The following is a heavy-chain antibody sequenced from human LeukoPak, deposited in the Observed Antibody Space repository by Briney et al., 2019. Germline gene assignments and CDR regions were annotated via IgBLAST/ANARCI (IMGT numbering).Heavy chain of an antibody. CDR2: IYSGGST. J-gene: IGHJ4*02. CDR3: ARGDGYNYFDY. D-gene: IGHD5-24*01. V-gene: IGHV3-53*01. CDR1: GFTVSSNY. Sequence: SGGSLRLSCAASGFTVSSNYMSWVRQAPGKGLEWVSVIYSGGSTYYADSVKGRFTISRDNSNNTLSLQMNSLRAEDTAVYYCARGDGYNYFDYWGQGTLVTVSS.